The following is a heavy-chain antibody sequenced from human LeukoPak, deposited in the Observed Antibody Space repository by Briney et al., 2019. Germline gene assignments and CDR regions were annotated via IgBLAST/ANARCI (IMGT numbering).Heavy chain of an antibody. Sequence: GRSLRLSCAASGFTFSSYGMHWVRQAPGKGLEWVAVISYDGSNKYYADSVKGRFTISRDNSKNTLYLQMNSLRAEDTAVYYCAKEAHFWSGYYPYGMDVWGQGTTVTVSS. V-gene: IGHV3-30*18. J-gene: IGHJ6*02. CDR1: GFTFSSYG. CDR2: ISYDGSNK. CDR3: AKEAHFWSGYYPYGMDV. D-gene: IGHD3-3*02.